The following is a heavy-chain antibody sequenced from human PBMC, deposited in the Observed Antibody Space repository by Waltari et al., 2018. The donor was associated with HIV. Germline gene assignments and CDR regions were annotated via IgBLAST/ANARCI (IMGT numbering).Heavy chain of an antibody. V-gene: IGHV1-2*02. CDR3: ARQMPFDDAFDI. D-gene: IGHD2-2*01. J-gene: IGHJ3*02. CDR2: RDTNTGDT. CDR1: GFTFTDFFF. Sequence: QVQLVQSGAEVKKPGASVKVSCKTSGFTFTDFFFIHWLRQAPGQGLEWMGWRDTNTGDTELAERVQGRVTMPRDTSVRTAYMDRRRLKSDDTAVYYCARQMPFDDAFDIWGQGTMVTVSS.